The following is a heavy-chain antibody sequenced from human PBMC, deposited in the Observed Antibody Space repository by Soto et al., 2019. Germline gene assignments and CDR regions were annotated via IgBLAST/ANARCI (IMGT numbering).Heavy chain of an antibody. J-gene: IGHJ4*02. V-gene: IGHV3-23*01. CDR3: AKALYGGFTY. Sequence: EVRLLESGGGLVQPGGSLRLSCAASGFTFSVYDMSWVRQAPGKGLEWVSGISGSGDSPQYADSVKGRFTVSRDNSKSMLYLQTNSLRAEDTALYYCAKALYGGFTYWGQGTLVTVSS. D-gene: IGHD3-10*01. CDR1: GFTFSVYD. CDR2: ISGSGDSP.